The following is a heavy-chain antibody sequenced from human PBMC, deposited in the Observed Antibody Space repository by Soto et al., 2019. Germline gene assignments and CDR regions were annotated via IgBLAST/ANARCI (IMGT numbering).Heavy chain of an antibody. CDR2: IDQDGGEK. CDR3: ARARNGFHT. V-gene: IGHV3-7*05. CDR1: GFTFSNYW. J-gene: IGHJ5*02. Sequence: EVQLVESGGGLVQPGGSLRLSCAASGFTFSNYWMAWVRQAPGKGLEWVANIDQDGGEKYYVDSVKGRFTISRDNAKNSLYLQMNSLRAEDTAVYHCARARNGFHTRGQGALVTVSS.